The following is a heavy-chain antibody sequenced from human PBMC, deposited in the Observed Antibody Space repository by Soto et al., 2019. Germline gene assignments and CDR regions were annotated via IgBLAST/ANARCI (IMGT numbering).Heavy chain of an antibody. J-gene: IGHJ4*02. CDR1: GFTFSSYA. CDR3: AKDMGYCRGGSCYHFDH. D-gene: IGHD2-15*01. V-gene: IGHV3-23*01. CDR2: ISGSGGST. Sequence: GGSLRLSCAASGFTFSSYAMSWVRQAPGKGLEWVSAISGSGGSTYYADSVKGRFTISRDNSKNTLYLQMNSLRAEDTAVYYCAKDMGYCRGGSCYHFDHWRQGTLVTFSS.